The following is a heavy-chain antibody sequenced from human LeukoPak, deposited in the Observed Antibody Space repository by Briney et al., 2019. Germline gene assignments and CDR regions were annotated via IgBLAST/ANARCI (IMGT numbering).Heavy chain of an antibody. J-gene: IGHJ4*02. CDR2: INTDGGSL. CDR1: GFTFSSYW. CDR3: ARRINYYDSSGYYYVRYFDS. V-gene: IGHV3-74*01. Sequence: GGSLRLSCAASGFTFSSYWMYWVRQAPGKGPVWVARINTDGGSLNYADSVKGRFTISRDNAKNTLYLQMNSLGAEDTAVYYCARRINYYDSSGYYYVRYFDSWGQGTLVAVSS. D-gene: IGHD3-22*01.